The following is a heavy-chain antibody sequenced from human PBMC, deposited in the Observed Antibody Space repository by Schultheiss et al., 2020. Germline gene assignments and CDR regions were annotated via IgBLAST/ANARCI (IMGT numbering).Heavy chain of an antibody. V-gene: IGHV3-30-3*01. D-gene: IGHD1-26*01. CDR2: ISYDGSNK. J-gene: IGHJ4*02. Sequence: GGSLRLSCAASGFTFSSYAMHWVRQAPGKGLEWVAVISYDGSNKYYADSVKGRFTISRDNSKNTLYLQMNSLRAEDTAVYYCTTDQGQWELLGFDYWGQGTMVTVSS. CDR3: TTDQGQWELLGFDY. CDR1: GFTFSSYA.